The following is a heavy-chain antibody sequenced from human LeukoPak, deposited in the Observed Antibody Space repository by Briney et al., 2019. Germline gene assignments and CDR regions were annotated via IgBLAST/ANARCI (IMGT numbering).Heavy chain of an antibody. CDR3: AKDNRRHYTSGPNPDSLH. V-gene: IGHV3-48*04. J-gene: IGHJ4*02. CDR1: GFTFSSYS. CDR2: ISSSSSTI. Sequence: GGSLRLSCAAAGFTFSSYSMNWVRQAPGKGLEWVSYISSSSSTIYYADSVRGRFTISRDNAKNSLYLQMDSLRVEDTAFYYCAKDNRRHYTSGPNPDSLHWGQGALVTVSS. D-gene: IGHD6-19*01.